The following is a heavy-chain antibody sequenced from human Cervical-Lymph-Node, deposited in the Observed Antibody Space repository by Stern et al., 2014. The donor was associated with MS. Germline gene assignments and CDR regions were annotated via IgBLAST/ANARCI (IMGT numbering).Heavy chain of an antibody. CDR3: ARGWQRVAPGE. V-gene: IGHV4-61*01. CDR2: ISDTGNT. J-gene: IGHJ4*02. Sequence: QLQLQESGPGLVKPSETLSLTCTVSGGSISPSNFFWNWVRQPPGKGLEWIGYISDTGNTNYNPSLTSRVTISIDTSKNQFSLKLNSVTAADTAVYYCARGWQRVAPGEWGQGTLVTVYS. D-gene: IGHD6-25*01. CDR1: GGSISPSNFF.